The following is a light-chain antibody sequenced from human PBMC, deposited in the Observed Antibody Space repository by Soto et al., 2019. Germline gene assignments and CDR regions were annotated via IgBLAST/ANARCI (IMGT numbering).Light chain of an antibody. V-gene: IGKV1-12*01. Sequence: DIQMTQSPSTLSASVGDRVTITCRASQSISSWLAWYQQKPGKAPKLLIQSASSLQSGVPSTFSGSGSGTDFTLTINSLHPEDFATYYCLQVYNFPRTFGQGTKVDIK. J-gene: IGKJ1*01. CDR1: QSISSW. CDR2: SAS. CDR3: LQVYNFPRT.